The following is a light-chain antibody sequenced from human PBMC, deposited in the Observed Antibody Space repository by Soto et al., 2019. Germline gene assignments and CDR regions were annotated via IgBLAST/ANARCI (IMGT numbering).Light chain of an antibody. V-gene: IGLV1-44*01. CDR2: TNT. CDR3: AAWDDSLNGVA. CDR1: SSNIGSST. Sequence: QPVLTQSPSTSGTPGQRVTIYCSGSSSNIGSSTVNWYRQLPGTAPKLLIYTNTQRPSGVPDRFSGSKSGSSASLAISGLQSEDEADYYCAAWDDSLNGVAFGGGTKLTVL. J-gene: IGLJ2*01.